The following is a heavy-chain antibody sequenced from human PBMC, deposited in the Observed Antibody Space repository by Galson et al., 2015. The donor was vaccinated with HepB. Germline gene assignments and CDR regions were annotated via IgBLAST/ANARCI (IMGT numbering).Heavy chain of an antibody. J-gene: IGHJ4*02. V-gene: IGHV1-24*01. CDR2: YAPEDGEK. CDR1: GHTLTELS. D-gene: IGHD4-17*01. Sequence: SVKVSCKVSGHTLTELSVHWVRLIPGKGLEWMGGYAPEDGEKIYDKKFQGRFTMTEDTSPAYMHLNNLGSDDTAVYYCAADPHRTTVTTMLFWGQGTLVAVSS. CDR3: AADPHRTTVTTMLF.